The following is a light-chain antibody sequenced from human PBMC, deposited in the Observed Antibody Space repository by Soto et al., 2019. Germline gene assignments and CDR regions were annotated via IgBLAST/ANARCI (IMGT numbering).Light chain of an antibody. CDR2: TGS. CDR3: QQTLNFSPT. V-gene: IGKV1-12*01. Sequence: DIQMTQSPSSGSASVGDRVTITCRASQAIDSWLAWNQQKPGDAPKLLVFTGSLLHSGVPPRFIGSESGTDFTLTISSLQPENFATYYCQQTLNFSPTFGQATKVDIK. CDR1: QAIDSW. J-gene: IGKJ1*01.